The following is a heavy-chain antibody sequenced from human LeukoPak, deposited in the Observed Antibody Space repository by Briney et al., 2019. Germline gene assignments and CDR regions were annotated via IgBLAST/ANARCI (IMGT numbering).Heavy chain of an antibody. CDR3: ARFLRSGYSPFYYYYYMDV. CDR1: GGSISSCY. J-gene: IGHJ6*03. Sequence: PSETLSLTGTVSGGSISSCYWSWIRKPAGKGLGWIGCFYTSGSTNYNPSLRSRVTMSVDTSKNQFSLKLSSVTAADTAVYYCARFLRSGYSPFYYYYYMDVWGKGTTVTVSS. D-gene: IGHD3-3*01. CDR2: FYTSGST. V-gene: IGHV4-4*07.